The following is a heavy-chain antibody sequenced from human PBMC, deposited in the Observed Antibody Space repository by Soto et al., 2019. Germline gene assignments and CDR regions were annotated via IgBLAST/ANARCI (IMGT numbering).Heavy chain of an antibody. CDR1: GYTFTSYG. J-gene: IGHJ6*02. Sequence: ASVKVSCKASGYTFTSYGISWVRQAPGQGLEWMGWISAYNGNTNYAQKLQGRVTMTTDTSTSTAYMELRSLRSDDTAVYYCARGGIVVVPAATALHYYYGMDAWGQGTTVTVSS. CDR2: ISAYNGNT. D-gene: IGHD2-2*01. CDR3: ARGGIVVVPAATALHYYYGMDA. V-gene: IGHV1-18*04.